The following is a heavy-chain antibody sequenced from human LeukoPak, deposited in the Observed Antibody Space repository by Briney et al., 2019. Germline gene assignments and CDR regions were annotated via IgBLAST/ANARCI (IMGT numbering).Heavy chain of an antibody. V-gene: IGHV3-23*01. J-gene: IGHJ4*02. CDR3: AKEDDSSGYYTAGMDYFDY. Sequence: GGSLRLSCAASGFTFSDYVMSWVRQAPGKGLEWVSSISGSGISTYYADSVKGRFTTSRDNSRNTLYLQMNSLRAEDTAVYYCAKEDDSSGYYTAGMDYFDYWGQGTLVTVSS. CDR2: ISGSGIST. D-gene: IGHD3-22*01. CDR1: GFTFSDYV.